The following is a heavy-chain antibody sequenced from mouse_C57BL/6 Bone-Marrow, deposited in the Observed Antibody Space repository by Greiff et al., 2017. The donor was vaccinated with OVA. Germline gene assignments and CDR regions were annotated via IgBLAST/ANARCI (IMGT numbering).Heavy chain of an antibody. J-gene: IGHJ3*01. Sequence: EVQLQQSGTVLARPGASVKMSCKTSGYTFTSYWMHWVKQRPGQGLEWIGAIYPGNSDTSYNQKFKGKAKLTAVTSASTAYMELSSLTNEDSAVYYCTKGNNYYGSRGLFAYWGQGTLVTVSA. CDR3: TKGNNYYGSRGLFAY. CDR1: GYTFTSYW. V-gene: IGHV1-5*01. CDR2: IYPGNSDT. D-gene: IGHD1-1*01.